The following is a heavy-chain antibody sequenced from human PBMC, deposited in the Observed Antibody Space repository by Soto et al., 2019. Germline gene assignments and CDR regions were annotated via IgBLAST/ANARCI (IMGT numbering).Heavy chain of an antibody. CDR1: GGSVSSGSTY. V-gene: IGHV4-61*01. CDR3: ARARLYCSGDSCWPSGFDP. Sequence: QVQLQESGPGLVRPSGTLSLTCSVSGGSVSSGSTYWTWIRQPPGKGLEWIGYIYFSGSANYNPSLRGRVTMSVDTSKDQFSLKLTSVTPADTAVYYCARARLYCSGDSCWPSGFDPWGQGTLVTVSS. J-gene: IGHJ5*02. D-gene: IGHD2-15*01. CDR2: IYFSGSA.